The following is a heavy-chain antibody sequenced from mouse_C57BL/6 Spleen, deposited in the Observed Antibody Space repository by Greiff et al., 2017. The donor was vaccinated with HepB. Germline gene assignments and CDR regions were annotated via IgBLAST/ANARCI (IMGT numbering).Heavy chain of an antibody. J-gene: IGHJ4*01. CDR1: GYTFTSYW. CDR3: AGDYYYYAMDY. D-gene: IGHD1-1*01. V-gene: IGHV1-64*01. Sequence: VQLKQPGAELVKPGASVKLSCKASGYTFTSYWMHWVKQRPGQGLEWIGMIHPNSGSTNYNEKFKSKATLTVDKSSSTAYMQLSSLTSEDSAVYYCAGDYYYYAMDYWGQGTSVTVSS. CDR2: IHPNSGST.